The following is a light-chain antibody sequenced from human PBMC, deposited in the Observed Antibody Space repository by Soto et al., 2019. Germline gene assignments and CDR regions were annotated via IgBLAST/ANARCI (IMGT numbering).Light chain of an antibody. V-gene: IGKV1-9*01. CDR1: QGISSY. J-gene: IGKJ4*01. CDR2: AAS. Sequence: DIQIAHSPSFLSSCLVDRLTITCRASQGISSYLAWYQQKPGKAPKLLIYAASTLQSGVPSRFSGSRSGTEFTLTISSLQPEDFATYYCQQLNSYPLTFGGGTKV. CDR3: QQLNSYPLT.